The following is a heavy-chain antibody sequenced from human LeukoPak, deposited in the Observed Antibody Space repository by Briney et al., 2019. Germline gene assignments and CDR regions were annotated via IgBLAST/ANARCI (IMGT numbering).Heavy chain of an antibody. CDR3: AGHQGYSGYRFDY. CDR1: GGSISSYY. CDR2: IYYSGST. Sequence: SETLSLTCTVSGGSISSYYWSWIRQPPGKGLEWIGYIYYSGSTNYNPSLKSRVTISVDTSKNQFSLKLSSVTAADTAVYHCAGHQGYSGYRFDYWGQGTLVTVSS. V-gene: IGHV4-59*01. D-gene: IGHD5-12*01. J-gene: IGHJ4*02.